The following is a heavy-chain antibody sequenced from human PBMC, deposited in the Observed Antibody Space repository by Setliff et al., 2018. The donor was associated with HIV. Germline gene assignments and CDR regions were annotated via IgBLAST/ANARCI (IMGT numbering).Heavy chain of an antibody. CDR2: IIPILGVP. Sequence: ASVKVSCKASGGPFTSSSIGWVRQAPGQGLEWMGRIIPILGVPRYAQKFQGRVTITADKSTSTSYMHLSSLRAEDTAVYYCARVRYCSGGSCYGGEYWFDPWGQGTLVTVSS. V-gene: IGHV1-69*02. J-gene: IGHJ5*02. CDR3: ARVRYCSGGSCYGGEYWFDP. CDR1: GGPFTSSS. D-gene: IGHD2-15*01.